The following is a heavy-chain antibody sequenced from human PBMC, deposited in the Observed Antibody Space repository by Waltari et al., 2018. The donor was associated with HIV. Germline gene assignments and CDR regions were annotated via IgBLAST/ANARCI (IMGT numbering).Heavy chain of an antibody. CDR2: ISSSSSYR. CDR3: ARDSGPYYYDSSGYASFDY. CDR1: GFTFSRYS. J-gene: IGHJ4*02. D-gene: IGHD3-22*01. Sequence: EVQLVESGGGLVKPGGSLRLSCAASGFTFSRYSMNWVRQAPGKGLEWVSSISSSSSYRYYADSVKGRFTISRDNAKNSLYLQMNSLRAEDTAVYYCARDSGPYYYDSSGYASFDYWGQGTLVTVSS. V-gene: IGHV3-21*01.